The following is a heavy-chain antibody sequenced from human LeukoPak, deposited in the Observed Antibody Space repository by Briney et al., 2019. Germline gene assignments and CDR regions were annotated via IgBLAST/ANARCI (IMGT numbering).Heavy chain of an antibody. V-gene: IGHV4-34*01. D-gene: IGHD6-13*01. J-gene: IGHJ6*03. CDR3: ARAPREKAAASTRAGVYYYYMDV. Sequence: SETLSLTCAVYGGSFSGYYWSWIRQRPGQGLEWMGKINHSGSTNYNPSLNSRVTISVDTSKTQFTLKLSSVTAADTAVYYCARAPREKAAASTRAGVYYYYMDVWGKGTTVTVSS. CDR2: INHSGST. CDR1: GGSFSGYY.